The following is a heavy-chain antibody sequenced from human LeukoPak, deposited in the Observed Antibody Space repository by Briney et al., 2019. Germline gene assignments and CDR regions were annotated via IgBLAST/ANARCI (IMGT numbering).Heavy chain of an antibody. D-gene: IGHD6-13*01. CDR3: ARDLQGYSSSWWVY. Sequence: PGGSLRLSCAASGFTVSSNYMSWVRQAPGKGLEWVSVIYSGGSTYYADSVKGRFTISRDNTKNTLYLQMNSLRAEDTAVYYCARDLQGYSSSWWVYWGQGTLVTVSS. J-gene: IGHJ4*02. CDR1: GFTVSSNY. CDR2: IYSGGST. V-gene: IGHV3-53*01.